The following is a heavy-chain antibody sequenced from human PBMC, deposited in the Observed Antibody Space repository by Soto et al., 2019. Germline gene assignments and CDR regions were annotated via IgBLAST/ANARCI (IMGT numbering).Heavy chain of an antibody. D-gene: IGHD3-9*01. V-gene: IGHV3-9*01. CDR2: ITWNSGNI. J-gene: IGHJ3*02. CDR3: AKDSAYDILTGYAFDI. CDR1: GFRFDDYA. Sequence: SLRLSCAASGFRFDDYATHWVRQAPGKGLEWVSGITWNSGNIGYADSVKGRFTISRDNAKNSLYLQMDTLGPEDTALYYCAKDSAYDILTGYAFDIWGQGTMVTVSS.